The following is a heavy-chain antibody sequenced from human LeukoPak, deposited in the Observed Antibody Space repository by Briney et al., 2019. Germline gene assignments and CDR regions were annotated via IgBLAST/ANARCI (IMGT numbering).Heavy chain of an antibody. V-gene: IGHV4-59*11. CDR1: GGSFSGHY. CDR3: ARGIRVILPTRESASYYYYMDV. CDR2: IYYSGST. D-gene: IGHD3-10*01. J-gene: IGHJ6*03. Sequence: SETLSLTCAVYGGSFSGHYWSWIRQPPGKGLEWIGYIYYSGSTNYNPSLKSRVTISVDTSKNQFSLKLSSVTAADTAVYYCARGIRVILPTRESASYYYYMDVWGKGTTVTVSS.